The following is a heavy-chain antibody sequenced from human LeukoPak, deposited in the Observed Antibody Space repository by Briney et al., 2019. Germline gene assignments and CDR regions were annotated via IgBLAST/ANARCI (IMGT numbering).Heavy chain of an antibody. J-gene: IGHJ6*02. CDR1: GFTFSSYG. V-gene: IGHV3-30*18. CDR3: AKDRGRYFDTPDV. D-gene: IGHD3-9*01. CDR2: ISYDGSNK. Sequence: PGGSLRLSCAASGFTFSSYGMHWVRQAPGKGLEWVAVISYDGSNKYYADSVKGRFTISRDNSKNTLYLQMNSLRAEDTAVYYCAKDRGRYFDTPDVWGQGTTVTVSS.